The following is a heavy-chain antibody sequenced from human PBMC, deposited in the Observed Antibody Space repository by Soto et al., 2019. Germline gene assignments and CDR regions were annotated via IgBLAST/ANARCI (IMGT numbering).Heavy chain of an antibody. CDR1: GGTFSSYA. J-gene: IGHJ4*02. CDR3: ARVPGPPGYSYGPFDY. V-gene: IGHV1-69*13. D-gene: IGHD5-18*01. CDR2: IIPIFGTA. Sequence: ASVKVSCKASGGTFSSYAISWVRQAPGQGLEWMGGIIPIFGTANYAQKFQGRVTITADESTSTAYMELSSLRSEDTAVYYCARVPGPPGYSYGPFDYWGQGTLVTVSS.